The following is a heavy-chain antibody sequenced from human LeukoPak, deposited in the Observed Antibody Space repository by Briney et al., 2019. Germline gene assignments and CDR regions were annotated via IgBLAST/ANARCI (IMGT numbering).Heavy chain of an antibody. Sequence: GGSLRLSCAASGFTFRSYWMSWVRQAPGKGLEWVANINQDGSEKYYVDSVKGRFTISRDNTKNSLYLQMKSLRGEDTAVYYCAKDDHITMVRGVITYWGQGTLVTVSS. J-gene: IGHJ4*02. V-gene: IGHV3-7*05. D-gene: IGHD3-10*01. CDR1: GFTFRSYW. CDR2: INQDGSEK. CDR3: AKDDHITMVRGVITY.